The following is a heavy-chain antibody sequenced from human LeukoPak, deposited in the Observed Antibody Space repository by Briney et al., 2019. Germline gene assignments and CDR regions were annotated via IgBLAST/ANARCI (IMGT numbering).Heavy chain of an antibody. V-gene: IGHV1-18*01. CDR2: ISAYNGNT. CDR3: ARDLGDDYGDYGDY. Sequence: ASVKVSCKASGYTFTSYGISWVRQAPGQGLEWMGWISAYNGNTNYAQKLEGRVTMTTDTSTSTAYMELRSLRSDDTAVYYYARDLGDDYGDYGDYWGQGTLVTVSS. CDR1: GYTFTSYG. D-gene: IGHD4-17*01. J-gene: IGHJ4*02.